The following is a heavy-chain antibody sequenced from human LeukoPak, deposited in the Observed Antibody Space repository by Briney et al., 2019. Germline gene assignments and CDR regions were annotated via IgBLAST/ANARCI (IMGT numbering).Heavy chain of an antibody. CDR1: GFTFPNYA. CDR2: LTGDGSTT. D-gene: IGHD3-22*01. J-gene: IGHJ4*02. CDR3: ARGWEDSSGYSPFDY. Sequence: GGSLRLSCAASGFTFPNYAMTWVRQAPGRGLEWVSTLTGDGSTTYYADSVKGRFTISRDNSKNTLYLQMNSLRAEDTAVYYCARGWEDSSGYSPFDYWGQGTLVTVSS. V-gene: IGHV3-23*01.